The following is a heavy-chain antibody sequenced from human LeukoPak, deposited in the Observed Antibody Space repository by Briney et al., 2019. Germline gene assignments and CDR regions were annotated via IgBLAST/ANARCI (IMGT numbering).Heavy chain of an antibody. CDR2: IYYSGTT. Sequence: SETLSLTCTVSGGSISSDYWSWIRQPPGKGLEWIGYIYYSGTTNYNPSLKSRVTISVDTSKNQFSLRLSSVTAADTAVYYCATSSGDTFDFWGQGTLVTVSS. J-gene: IGHJ4*02. V-gene: IGHV4-59*03. CDR3: ATSSGDTFDF. CDR1: GGSISSDY. D-gene: IGHD7-27*01.